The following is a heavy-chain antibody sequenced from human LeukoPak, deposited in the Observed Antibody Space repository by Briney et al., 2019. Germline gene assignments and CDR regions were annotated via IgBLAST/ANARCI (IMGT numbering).Heavy chain of an antibody. Sequence: GGSLRLSCAASGFTFSSYEMNWVRQAPGKGLEWVSYIGSSGRTIYYADSVKGRFTISRDNAKNSLYLQMNSLRAEDTAVYYCAREPLGSQHTGYCDCWGQGTLVTVSS. J-gene: IGHJ4*02. CDR2: IGSSGRTI. CDR3: AREPLGSQHTGYCDC. CDR1: GFTFSSYE. D-gene: IGHD1-26*01. V-gene: IGHV3-48*03.